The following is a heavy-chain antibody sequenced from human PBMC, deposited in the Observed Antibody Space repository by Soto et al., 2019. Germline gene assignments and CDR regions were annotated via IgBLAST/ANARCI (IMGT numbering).Heavy chain of an antibody. CDR1: GYTFTSYA. Sequence: ASVKVSCKASGYTFTSYAMHWVRQAPGQRLEWMGWINAGNGNTKYSQKFQGRVTITRDTSASTAYMELSSLRSEDTAVYYCASDTAMGYYYYGMDVWGQGTTVTVSS. CDR3: ASDTAMGYYYYGMDV. CDR2: INAGNGNT. D-gene: IGHD5-18*01. V-gene: IGHV1-3*01. J-gene: IGHJ6*02.